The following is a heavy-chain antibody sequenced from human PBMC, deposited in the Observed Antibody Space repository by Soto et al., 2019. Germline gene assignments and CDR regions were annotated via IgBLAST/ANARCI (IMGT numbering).Heavy chain of an antibody. CDR1: GLSLSSTRMT. CDR3: AHIVVAGLGYYFDY. V-gene: IGHV2-5*02. D-gene: IGHD6-19*01. Sequence: QITLKEYGPTLVKPTQTLTLTCTFSGLSLSSTRMTVGWMRQPPGKALEWLALIYWDDDKRYSPFLKRRLTITKDTTNNQVVLTMSNMYPVDTARYYCAHIVVAGLGYYFDYGGQGTLVTVSS. CDR2: IYWDDDK. J-gene: IGHJ4*02.